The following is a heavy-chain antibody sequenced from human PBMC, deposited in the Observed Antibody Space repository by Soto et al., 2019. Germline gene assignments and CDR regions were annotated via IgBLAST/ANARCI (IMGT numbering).Heavy chain of an antibody. V-gene: IGHV1-69*06. CDR3: AARTEDYDYPTGYYYYFAMDV. Sequence: SVKVSCKASGGTFSSYAISWVRQAPGQGLEWMGGIIPIFGTTNYAQKFQGRLTINADKSASTAYMEPSSLRSEDTAVYYCAARTEDYDYPTGYYYYFAMDVWGQGTTVTVSS. D-gene: IGHD3-3*01. CDR1: GGTFSSYA. J-gene: IGHJ6*02. CDR2: IIPIFGTT.